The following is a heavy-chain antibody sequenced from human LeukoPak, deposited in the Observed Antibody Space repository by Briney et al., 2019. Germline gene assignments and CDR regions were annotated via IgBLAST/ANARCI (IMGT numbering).Heavy chain of an antibody. CDR2: IYTGDSNT. CDR3: ARGLLRSSGWYLCAFDI. V-gene: IGHV5-51*04. Sequence: SMMFSSKASGYSSTSYCICWGRQMPGKRVEGMGMIYTGDSNTSYNPSFQHQVTNSADKPIRTADLQWSSLKDWDTAMYYCARGLLRSSGWYLCAFDIWGQGTMVSVSS. J-gene: IGHJ3*02. CDR1: GYSSTSYC. D-gene: IGHD6-19*01.